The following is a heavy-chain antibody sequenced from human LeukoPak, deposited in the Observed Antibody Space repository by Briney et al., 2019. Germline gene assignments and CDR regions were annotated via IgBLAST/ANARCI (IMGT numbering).Heavy chain of an antibody. CDR2: IIPIFGTA. Sequence: SVKVSCKASGGTFISYAISWVRQAPGQGLEWMGGIIPIFGTANYAQKFQGRVTITTDESTSTAYMELSSLRSEDTAVYYCAYDSSGYYYRPYYFDYWGQGTLVTVSS. J-gene: IGHJ4*02. V-gene: IGHV1-69*05. CDR1: GGTFISYA. CDR3: AYDSSGYYYRPYYFDY. D-gene: IGHD3-22*01.